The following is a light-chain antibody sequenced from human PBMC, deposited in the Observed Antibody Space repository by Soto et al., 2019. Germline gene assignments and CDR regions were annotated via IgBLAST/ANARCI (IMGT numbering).Light chain of an antibody. CDR2: DTS. CDR1: QSVSSS. J-gene: IGKJ5*01. V-gene: IGKV3-11*01. Sequence: EIELTQSPATLSLSPGERVTLSCRASQSVSSSLAWYQQKHGQAPRLLISDTSNRATGIPARFSGSGSGTDFTLTISSLEPEDFAVYYCQQRSDWRITFGQGTRLEI. CDR3: QQRSDWRIT.